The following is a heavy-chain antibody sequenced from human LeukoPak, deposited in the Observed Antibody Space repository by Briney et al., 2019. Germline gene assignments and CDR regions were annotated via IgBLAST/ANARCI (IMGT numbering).Heavy chain of an antibody. CDR2: INPNSGGT. J-gene: IGHJ4*02. CDR3: ARDDCTRTSCKSFDY. CDR1: GSTFTGYY. V-gene: IGHV1-2*02. D-gene: IGHD2-2*01. Sequence: GASVKVSCKASGSTFTGYYMHWVRQAPGQGLEWMGWINPNSGGTNYVQKFQGRVTMTRDTSISTAYMELSRLRSGDTAVYYCARDDCTRTSCKSFDYWGQGTLVTVSS.